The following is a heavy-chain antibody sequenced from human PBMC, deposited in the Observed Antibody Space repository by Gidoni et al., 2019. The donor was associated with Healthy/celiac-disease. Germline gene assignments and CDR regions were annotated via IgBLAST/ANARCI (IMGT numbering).Heavy chain of an antibody. CDR3: ARAPRDYDILTGYYNAPVRYYFDY. CDR2: INTNAGNP. V-gene: IGHV7-4-1*02. CDR1: GYPLPSYA. J-gene: IGHJ4*02. D-gene: IGHD3-9*01. Sequence: QVQLVQSGSELKKPGASVKASCQASGYPLPSYAMTWVRQAPGQGLEWMGWINTNAGNPTYAQGFTGRFVFSLDTSVSTAYLQISSLKAEDTAVYYCARAPRDYDILTGYYNAPVRYYFDYWGQGTLVTVSS.